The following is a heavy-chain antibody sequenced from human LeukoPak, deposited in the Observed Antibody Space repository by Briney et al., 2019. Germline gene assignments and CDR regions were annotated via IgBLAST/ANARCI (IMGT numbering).Heavy chain of an antibody. Sequence: GGSLRLSCAASGFTFSSYSMNWVRQAPGKGLEWVAYISSSSSTIYYADSVKGRFTISRDNAKNSLYLQMNSLRAEDTAVYYCARVAYYYDSSGYRHFDYWGQGTLVTVSS. CDR1: GFTFSSYS. D-gene: IGHD3-22*01. V-gene: IGHV3-48*04. J-gene: IGHJ4*02. CDR3: ARVAYYYDSSGYRHFDY. CDR2: ISSSSSTI.